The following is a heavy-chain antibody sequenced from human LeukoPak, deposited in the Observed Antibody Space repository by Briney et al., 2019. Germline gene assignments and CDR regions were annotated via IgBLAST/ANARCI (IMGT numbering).Heavy chain of an antibody. CDR2: ISSSSSYT. J-gene: IGHJ6*02. CDR1: GFTFSDYY. CDR3: GRGNYYAMDV. Sequence: GGSLRLSCAASGFTFSDYYMSWIRQAPGKGLEWVSYISSSSSYTNCADSVKGRFTISRDNAKNSLYLQMDSLRGEDTAVYYCGRGNYYAMDVWGQGTTVTDSS. V-gene: IGHV3-11*06.